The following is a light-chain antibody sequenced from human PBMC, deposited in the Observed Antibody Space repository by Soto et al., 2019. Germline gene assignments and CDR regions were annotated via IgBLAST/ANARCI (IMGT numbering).Light chain of an antibody. Sequence: IQLTNSPSSLSAIAGARFTIACRASQDIWNDLGWYQQMKGKAPKLLIFAASTLQSGVSSRLSGSGGGTHLTITISSMQNEDFVTYYCQQSYTTPQTFGQGTQVDIK. CDR1: QDIWND. CDR3: QQSYTTPQT. J-gene: IGKJ1*01. CDR2: AAS. V-gene: IGKV1-39*01.